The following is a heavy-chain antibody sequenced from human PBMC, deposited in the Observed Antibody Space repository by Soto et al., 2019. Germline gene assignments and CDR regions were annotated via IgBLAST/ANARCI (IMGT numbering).Heavy chain of an antibody. D-gene: IGHD3-10*01. CDR1: GYTFTSYG. J-gene: IGHJ6*02. Sequence: ASVKVSCKASGYTFTSYGISWVRQAPGQGLEWMGWISAYNGNTNYAQKLQGRVTMTTDTSTSTAYMELRSLRSDDTAVYYCARDQPQSSGSYLILAGMDVLGQGATVTVAS. CDR3: ARDQPQSSGSYLILAGMDV. V-gene: IGHV1-18*01. CDR2: ISAYNGNT.